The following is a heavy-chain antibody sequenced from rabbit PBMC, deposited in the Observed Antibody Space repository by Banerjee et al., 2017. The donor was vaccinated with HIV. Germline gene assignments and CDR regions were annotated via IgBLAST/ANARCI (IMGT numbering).Heavy chain of an antibody. CDR3: AREYAGYAGYGYAYNL. CDR2: IATGSGST. J-gene: IGHJ4*01. CDR1: GFTISSGYY. V-gene: IGHV1S43*01. D-gene: IGHD6-1*01. Sequence: QSLEESGGDLVKPEGSLTLTCKASGFTISSGYYMCWVRQAPGKGLEWIGCIATGSGSTYYASWVNGRFTISRSTNLNTVDLKMTSLTAADTATYFCAREYAGYAGYGYAYNLWGPGTLAPS.